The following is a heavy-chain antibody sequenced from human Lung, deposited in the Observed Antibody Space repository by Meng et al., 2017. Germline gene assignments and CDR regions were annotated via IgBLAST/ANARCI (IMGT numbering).Heavy chain of an antibody. J-gene: IGHJ4*02. CDR1: GGSFRDYY. V-gene: IGHV4-34*01. Sequence: QVQLQQLGAGLFSPSATLSLPCVVSGGSFRDYYWSWIRQPPGKGLEWIGEINHSGSTNYNPSPESRATISVDTSQNNLSLKLSSVTAADSAVYYCARGPTTMAHDFDYWGQGTLVTVSS. CDR3: ARGPTTMAHDFDY. D-gene: IGHD4-11*01. CDR2: INHSGST.